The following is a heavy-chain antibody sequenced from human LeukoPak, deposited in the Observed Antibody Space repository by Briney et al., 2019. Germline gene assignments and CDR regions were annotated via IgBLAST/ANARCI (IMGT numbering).Heavy chain of an antibody. CDR3: AKDCIGPGPRGGVTPDYYYYGMDA. CDR2: ISGSGGST. Sequence: GGSLRLSCAASGFTFSSYAMSWVRQAPGKGLEWVSAISGSGGSTYYADSVKGRFTISRDNSKNTLYLQMNSLRAEDTAVYYCAKDCIGPGPRGGVTPDYYYYGMDAWGQGTTVTVSS. J-gene: IGHJ6*02. CDR1: GFTFSSYA. V-gene: IGHV3-23*01. D-gene: IGHD3-3*01.